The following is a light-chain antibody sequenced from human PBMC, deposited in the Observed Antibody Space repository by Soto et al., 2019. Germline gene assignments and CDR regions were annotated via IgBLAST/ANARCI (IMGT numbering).Light chain of an antibody. CDR3: FSFTTTRTHV. V-gene: IGLV2-14*01. CDR1: SSDIGAYDY. CDR2: EVN. Sequence: QSALTHPGSLSWSPGQAIAISCTGTSSDIGAYDYVSWFQQHPGKAPKLMISEVNNRPSGVSNRFSGSKSGNTAYLTISGLQVEEEAEYFCFSFTTTRTHVFGTGTRSPS. J-gene: IGLJ1*01.